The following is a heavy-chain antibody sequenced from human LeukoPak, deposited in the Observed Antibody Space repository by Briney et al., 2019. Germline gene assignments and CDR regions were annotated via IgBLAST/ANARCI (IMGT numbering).Heavy chain of an antibody. CDR3: ASGYSSSCLDY. V-gene: IGHV4-39*01. J-gene: IGHJ4*02. CDR1: GGSISSSSYY. Sequence: KPSETLSLTCTVSGGSISSSSYYWGWIRQPPGKGLEWIGSIYYSGSTYYNPSLKSRVTISVDTSKNQFSLKLSSVTAADTAVYYCASGYSSSCLDYWGQGTLVTVSS. D-gene: IGHD6-13*01. CDR2: IYYSGST.